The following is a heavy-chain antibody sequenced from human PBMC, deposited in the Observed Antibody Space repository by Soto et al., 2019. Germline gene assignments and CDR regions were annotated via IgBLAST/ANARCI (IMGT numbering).Heavy chain of an antibody. Sequence: QVQLVESGGGVVQPGMSLRLSCATSGFSFSSHAIHWVRQAPGKGLEWVAQIWSDGSNRYYADSMRGRFTIPRDFSNNMEFLQMDSLRAEDTAVYYCARDGQSPAPYAFDMWGQGTLVIVSS. CDR3: ARDGQSPAPYAFDM. CDR1: GFSFSSHA. J-gene: IGHJ3*02. CDR2: IWSDGSNR. V-gene: IGHV3-33*01.